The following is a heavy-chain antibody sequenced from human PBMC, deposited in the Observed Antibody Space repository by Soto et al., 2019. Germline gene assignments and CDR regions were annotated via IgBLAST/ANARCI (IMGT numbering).Heavy chain of an antibody. CDR2: IYYSGST. CDR1: GGSISSYY. Sequence: LSLTCTVSGGSISSYYWSWIRQSPGKGLEWIAYIYYSGSTNYNPSLKSRVTISVDTSKKLFSLRLTSVTAADTAVYYCARIGSGGFQDTFDIWGQGTMVTVSS. J-gene: IGHJ3*02. CDR3: ARIGSGGFQDTFDI. V-gene: IGHV4-59*01. D-gene: IGHD1-26*01.